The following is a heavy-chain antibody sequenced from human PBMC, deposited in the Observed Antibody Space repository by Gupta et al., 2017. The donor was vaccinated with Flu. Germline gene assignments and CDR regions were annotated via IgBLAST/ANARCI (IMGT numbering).Heavy chain of an antibody. V-gene: IGHV3-30*03. J-gene: IGHJ5*02. CDR3: DRRYSSTLWDFDP. Sequence: ASGFICSDDGMRGVRQAPGKGLEWVAVMSYDGSNKYYADSVKGRFTIARDNSKNKLDLQMNSLRAEDTAVYDCDRRYSSTLWDFDPWGQGTMVTVSS. D-gene: IGHD6-13*01. CDR2: MSYDGSNK. CDR1: GFICSDDG.